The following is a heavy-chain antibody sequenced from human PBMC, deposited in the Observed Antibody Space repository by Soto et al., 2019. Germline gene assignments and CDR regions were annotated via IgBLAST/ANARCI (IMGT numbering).Heavy chain of an antibody. CDR3: AKGTTEYDFGTYYFYYGMDV. D-gene: IGHD3-3*01. J-gene: IGHJ6*02. Sequence: GGSLRLSCVASGFSFSGYAMSWVRQAPGKGLEWVSTISGGGGSTYYADSVQGRFTISRDTSKNTLYLQMNSLRAEDTAVFYCAKGTTEYDFGTYYFYYGMDVWGQGTTVTVSS. V-gene: IGHV3-23*01. CDR1: GFSFSGYA. CDR2: ISGGGGST.